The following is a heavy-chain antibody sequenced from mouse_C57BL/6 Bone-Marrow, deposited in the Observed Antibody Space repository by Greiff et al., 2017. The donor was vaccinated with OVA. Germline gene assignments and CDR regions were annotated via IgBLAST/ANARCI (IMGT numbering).Heavy chain of an antibody. CDR3: ARRSNYEGFYAMDY. V-gene: IGHV1-58*01. CDR1: GYTFTSYG. D-gene: IGHD2-5*01. CDR2: IYIGNGYT. Sequence: EVQRVESGAELVRPGSSVKMSCKTSGYTFTSYGINWVKQRPGQGLEWIGYIYIGNGYTEYNEKFKGKATLTSDTSSSTAYMLLSSLTSEDSAIYFCARRSNYEGFYAMDYWGQGTSVTVSS. J-gene: IGHJ4*01.